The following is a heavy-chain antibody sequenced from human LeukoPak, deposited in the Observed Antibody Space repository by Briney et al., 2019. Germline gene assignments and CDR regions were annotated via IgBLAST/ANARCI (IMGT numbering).Heavy chain of an antibody. Sequence: GGSLRLSCAASGFTVSSNYMSWVRQAPGKGLEWVSVIYSGGSTYYADSVKGRFTISRDNSKNTLYLQMNSLRAEDTAVYYCARLRSRWYFDYWGQGTLVTVSS. CDR1: GFTVSSNY. CDR2: IYSGGST. CDR3: ARLRSRWYFDY. V-gene: IGHV3-66*02. J-gene: IGHJ4*02. D-gene: IGHD4-23*01.